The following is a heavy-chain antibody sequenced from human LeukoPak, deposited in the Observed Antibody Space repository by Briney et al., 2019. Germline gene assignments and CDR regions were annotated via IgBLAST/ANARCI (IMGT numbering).Heavy chain of an antibody. Sequence: PSETLSLTCTVSGGSISSGDYYWGWIRQPPGKGLEWIGYIYYSGSTYYNPSLKSRVTISVDTSKNQFSLKLSSVTAADTAVYYCARLNVDTAMVDYWGQGTLVTVSS. CDR3: ARLNVDTAMVDY. CDR2: IYYSGST. V-gene: IGHV4-30-4*08. CDR1: GGSISSGDYY. D-gene: IGHD5-18*01. J-gene: IGHJ4*02.